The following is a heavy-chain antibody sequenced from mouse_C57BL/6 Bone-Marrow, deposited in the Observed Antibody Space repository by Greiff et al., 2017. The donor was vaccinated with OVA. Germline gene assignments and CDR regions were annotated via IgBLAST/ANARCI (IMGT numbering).Heavy chain of an antibody. D-gene: IGHD3-2*02. CDR1: GYAFSSSW. J-gene: IGHJ2*01. CDR3: ARWRVAAQATDY. CDR2: IYPGDGDT. V-gene: IGHV1-82*01. Sequence: QVQLQQSGPELVKPGASVKISCKASGYAFSSSWMNWVKQRPGKGLEWIGRIYPGDGDTNYNGKFKGKATLTADKSSSTAYMQLSSLTSEDSAVYFCARWRVAAQATDYWGQGTTLTVSS.